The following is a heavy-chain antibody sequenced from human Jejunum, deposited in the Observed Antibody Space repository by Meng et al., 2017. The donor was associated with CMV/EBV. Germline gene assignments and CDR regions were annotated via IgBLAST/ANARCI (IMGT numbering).Heavy chain of an antibody. J-gene: IGHJ4*02. CDR3: AKGVGATGFDY. CDR1: GFTFSNYA. V-gene: IGHV3-23*01. Sequence: SCAASGFTFSNYAMSWVRQTPGKGLEWVSGISGSGSSTYYADSVKGRFTISRDNSKNTLYLQMNSLRAEDTAVYYCAKGVGATGFDYWGQGTLVTVSS. D-gene: IGHD1-26*01. CDR2: ISGSGSST.